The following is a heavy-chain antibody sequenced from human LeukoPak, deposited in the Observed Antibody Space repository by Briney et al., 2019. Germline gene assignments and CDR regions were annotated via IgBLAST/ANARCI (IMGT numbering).Heavy chain of an antibody. CDR2: ISNDGRSR. J-gene: IGHJ4*02. Sequence: GGSLRLSCGGSGYTFSTYWMHWDRQAPGKGLVWVARISNDGRSRTYADSVKGRFTISRDNARRTLFLQMDSLRAEDTAVYYCVRGTSREYGYGGDDPYWGQGTLVIVSS. V-gene: IGHV3-74*03. D-gene: IGHD5-12*01. CDR3: VRGTSREYGYGGDDPY. CDR1: GYTFSTYW.